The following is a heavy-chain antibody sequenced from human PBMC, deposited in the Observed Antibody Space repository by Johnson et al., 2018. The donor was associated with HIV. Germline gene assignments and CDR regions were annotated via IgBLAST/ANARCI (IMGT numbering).Heavy chain of an antibody. J-gene: IGHJ3*01. V-gene: IGHV3-9*01. Sequence: VQLVESGGGLVQPGRSLRLSCAASGFSFDAYGMHWVRQPPGKGLEWVAGISFHSGTIGSADSVKGRFTISRDNAKNSLYLQLNSLRPEDTALYYCVKEDSSGYYYGMGAFDFWGQGTMVTVSS. CDR3: VKEDSSGYYYGMGAFDF. D-gene: IGHD3-22*01. CDR2: ISFHSGTI. CDR1: GFSFDAYG.